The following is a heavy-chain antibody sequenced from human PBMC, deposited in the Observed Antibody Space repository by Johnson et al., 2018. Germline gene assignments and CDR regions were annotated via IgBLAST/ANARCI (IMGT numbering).Heavy chain of an antibody. Sequence: QVQLQESGPGLVKPSETLSLTCGVSGTSIRSNYWTWIRQPPGKGLECIGYIYYSGNTNYNPSLKSRVTISVDTSKNQSSLKLSSVTAADTAVYYCARVPPYYYYIDVWGKGTTVTVSS. CDR2: IYYSGNT. J-gene: IGHJ6*03. CDR1: GTSIRSNY. CDR3: ARVPPYYYYIDV. V-gene: IGHV4-59*12.